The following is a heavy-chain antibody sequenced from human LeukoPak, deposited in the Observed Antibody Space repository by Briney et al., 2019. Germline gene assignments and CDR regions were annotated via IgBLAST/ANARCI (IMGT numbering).Heavy chain of an antibody. CDR2: INGDGSHS. J-gene: IGHJ4*02. Sequence: GGSLRLSCVASGFTFTTYWIHWVRQAPGKGLVWVSRINGDGSHSNYADSVKGRFTLSRHNPRTTLYLQMNGLRAEAPALYYCARTSPTSHFDSWGPGTLVTVSS. D-gene: IGHD3-16*01. CDR3: ARTSPTSHFDS. V-gene: IGHV3-74*01. CDR1: GFTFTTYW.